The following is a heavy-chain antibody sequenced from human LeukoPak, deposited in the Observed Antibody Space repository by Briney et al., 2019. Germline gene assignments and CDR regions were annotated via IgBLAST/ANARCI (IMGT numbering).Heavy chain of an antibody. J-gene: IGHJ5*02. D-gene: IGHD3-16*02. CDR2: ISGDGGST. Sequence: PGGSLRLSCAASGFTFADYAMHWVRQAPGKGLEWVSLISGDGGSTYYADSVKGRFTISRDNSKNSLYLQINSLRTEDTALYYCAKSRHAWGSYHQYNSFVPWGQGTLVTVSS. V-gene: IGHV3-43*02. CDR3: AKSRHAWGSYHQYNSFVP. CDR1: GFTFADYA.